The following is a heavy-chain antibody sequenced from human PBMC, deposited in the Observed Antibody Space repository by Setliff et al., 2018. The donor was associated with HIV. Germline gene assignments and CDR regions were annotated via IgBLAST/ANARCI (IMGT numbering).Heavy chain of an antibody. CDR2: IYYSGNT. J-gene: IGHJ4*01. Sequence: ASETLSLTCTVSGGSIDGYYWSWIRQPPGKGLEWIGYIYYSGNTNYNPSLKSRVTTSLDTSKNQIFLKLSSVTAADTAVYYCARDGFGPSGRLLDHWGQGTLVTVSS. D-gene: IGHD1-26*01. V-gene: IGHV4-59*12. CDR3: ARDGFGPSGRLLDH. CDR1: GGSIDGYY.